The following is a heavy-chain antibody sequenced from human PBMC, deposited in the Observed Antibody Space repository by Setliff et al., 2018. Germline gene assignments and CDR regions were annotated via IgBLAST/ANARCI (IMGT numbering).Heavy chain of an antibody. V-gene: IGHV4-61*09. J-gene: IGHJ4*02. CDR3: ARAHPSRMIVVVRAYYYFDY. CDR1: GDFMSSHLYF. D-gene: IGHD3-22*01. Sequence: ASETLSLTCSVSGDFMSSHLYFWSWIRQPAGKGLEWIGHIYTSGSTNYNPSLKSRVTISVDTSKNQFSLKLSSVTAADTAVYYCARAHPSRMIVVVRAYYYFDYWGQGTLVTVSS. CDR2: IYTSGST.